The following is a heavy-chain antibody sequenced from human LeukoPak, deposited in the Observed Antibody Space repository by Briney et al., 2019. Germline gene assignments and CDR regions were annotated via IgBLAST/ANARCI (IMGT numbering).Heavy chain of an antibody. Sequence: SETLSLTCTVSGGSISSGGYYWSWIRQHPGKGLEWIGYIYYSGSTYYNPSLKSRVTISVDTSKNQFSLKLSSVTAADTAVYYCARANVLLWFGEFPDGAHYFDYWGQGTLVTLSS. CDR1: GGSISSGGYY. D-gene: IGHD3-10*01. CDR3: ARANVLLWFGEFPDGAHYFDY. CDR2: IYYSGST. J-gene: IGHJ4*02. V-gene: IGHV4-31*03.